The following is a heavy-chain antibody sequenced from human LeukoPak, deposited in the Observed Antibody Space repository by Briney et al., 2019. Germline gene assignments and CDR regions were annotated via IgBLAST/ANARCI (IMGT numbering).Heavy chain of an antibody. Sequence: SETLSLTCTVSGGSISSSSYYWGWIRQPPGKGLEWIGSIYYSGSTYYNPSLKSRVTISVDTSKNQFSLKLSSVTAADTAVYYCAIHPQDSSGWYERWGQGTLVTVSS. V-gene: IGHV4-39*01. CDR2: IYYSGST. CDR3: AIHPQDSSGWYER. D-gene: IGHD6-19*01. CDR1: GGSISSSSYY. J-gene: IGHJ5*02.